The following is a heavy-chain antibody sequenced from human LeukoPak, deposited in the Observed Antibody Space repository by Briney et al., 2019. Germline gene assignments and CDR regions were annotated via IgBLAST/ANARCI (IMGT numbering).Heavy chain of an antibody. V-gene: IGHV4-34*01. D-gene: IGHD1-26*01. CDR3: AREKWELDAFDI. J-gene: IGHJ3*02. CDR1: GGSFSGYY. CDR2: INHSGST. Sequence: SETLSLTCAVYGGSFSGYYWSWIRQPPGKGLEWIGEINHSGSTNYNPSLKSRVTISVDTSKNQFSLKLSSVTAADTAVYYCAREKWELDAFDIWGQGTMVTVSS.